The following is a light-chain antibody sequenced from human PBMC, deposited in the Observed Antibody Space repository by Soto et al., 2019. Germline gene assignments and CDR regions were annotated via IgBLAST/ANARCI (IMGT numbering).Light chain of an antibody. J-gene: IGKJ1*01. Sequence: DIQMTQSPSTLSASVGDRVTITCRASQTITRWMAWYQQKPGKAPKLLIYDASTLESGVPSRFSGSRSGTEFTLTISSLQPDDFATYYCQQYKTWWTFGQGTKVEIK. CDR1: QTITRW. V-gene: IGKV1-5*01. CDR2: DAS. CDR3: QQYKTWWT.